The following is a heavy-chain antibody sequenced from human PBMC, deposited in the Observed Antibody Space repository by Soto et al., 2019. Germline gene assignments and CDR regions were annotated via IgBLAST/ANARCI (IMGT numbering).Heavy chain of an antibody. Sequence: GESLKISCAASGFTFSSYAMSWVRQAPGKGLEWVSAISGSGGSTYYADSVKGRFTISRDNSKNTLYLQMNSLRAEDTAVYYCAKDMLGYCSSTSCTDYWGQGTLVTVSS. CDR3: AKDMLGYCSSTSCTDY. CDR1: GFTFSSYA. CDR2: ISGSGGST. J-gene: IGHJ4*02. V-gene: IGHV3-23*01. D-gene: IGHD2-2*01.